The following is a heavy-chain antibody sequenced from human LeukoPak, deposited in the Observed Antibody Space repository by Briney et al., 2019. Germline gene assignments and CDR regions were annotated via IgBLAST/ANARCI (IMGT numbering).Heavy chain of an antibody. CDR3: IYCSSTSCSSGLMDV. CDR1: GFTFSSYS. V-gene: IGHV3-73*01. D-gene: IGHD2-2*01. Sequence: GGSLRLSCAASGFTFSSYSMNWVRQAPGKGLEGVGRIRSKANSYATAYAASVKGRFTISRDDSKNTAYLQMNSLKTEDTAVYSCIYCSSTSCSSGLMDVWGKGTTVTVSS. J-gene: IGHJ6*03. CDR2: IRSKANSYAT.